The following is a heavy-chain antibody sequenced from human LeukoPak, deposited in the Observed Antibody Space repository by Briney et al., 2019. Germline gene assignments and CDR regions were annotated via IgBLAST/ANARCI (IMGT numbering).Heavy chain of an antibody. Sequence: SQTLSLTCTVSGGSISSGSYYWSWIRQPAGKGLEWIGRIYTSGSTNYNPSLKSRVTISVDKSKNQFSLKLSSVTAADTAVYYCARRYNAGGGWYFDYWGQGTLVTVSS. CDR1: GGSISSGSYY. CDR3: ARRYNAGGGWYFDY. J-gene: IGHJ4*02. V-gene: IGHV4-61*02. D-gene: IGHD1-14*01. CDR2: IYTSGST.